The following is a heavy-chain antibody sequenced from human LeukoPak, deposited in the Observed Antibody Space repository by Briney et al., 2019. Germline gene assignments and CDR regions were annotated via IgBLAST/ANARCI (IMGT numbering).Heavy chain of an antibody. CDR2: TGTAGDT. Sequence: GGSLTLSCAASGFTFSTYDFHWFRQTTGKGLEWVSATGTAGDTWYSGSVKGRFTISRENAKSSMYLQMNSLRVGDTAVYYCARQNRNGFDYWGQGTLVTVSS. D-gene: IGHD2-8*01. CDR3: ARQNRNGFDY. CDR1: GFTFSTYD. V-gene: IGHV3-13*01. J-gene: IGHJ4*02.